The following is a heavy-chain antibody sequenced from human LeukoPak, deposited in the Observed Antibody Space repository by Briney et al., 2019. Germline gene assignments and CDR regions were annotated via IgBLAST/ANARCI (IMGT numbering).Heavy chain of an antibody. Sequence: SGTLSLTCGVSGGSISSSNWRSWVRPPPGKGLEWIGESYHSGNTNYNQSLKSRVTISIDKSKNQFTLKLSSVTAADTAIYDCAREYGSSHSFDHWGQGTLVTVSS. CDR1: GGSISSSNW. CDR2: SYHSGNT. V-gene: IGHV4-4*02. D-gene: IGHD6-13*01. CDR3: AREYGSSHSFDH. J-gene: IGHJ5*02.